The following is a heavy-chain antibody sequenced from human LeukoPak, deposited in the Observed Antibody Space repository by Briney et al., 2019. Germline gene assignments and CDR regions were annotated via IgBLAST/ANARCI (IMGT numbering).Heavy chain of an antibody. CDR2: ISAYNGNT. V-gene: IGHV1-18*01. J-gene: IGHJ4*02. CDR3: ARDTGYCSGGSCYPPLDY. D-gene: IGHD2-15*01. Sequence: ASVKVSCKASGYTFTSYGISWVRQAPGQGLEWMGWISAYNGNTNYAQKLQGRVTMTTDTSTSTAYMGLRSLRSDDTAVYYCARDTGYCSGGSCYPPLDYWGQGTLVTVSS. CDR1: GYTFTSYG.